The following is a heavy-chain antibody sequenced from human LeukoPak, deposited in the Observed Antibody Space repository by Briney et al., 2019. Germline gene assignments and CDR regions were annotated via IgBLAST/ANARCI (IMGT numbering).Heavy chain of an antibody. CDR1: GFTFSSYA. Sequence: PGGSLRLSCAASGFTFSSYAMHWVRQAPGKGLEYVSAISSNGGSTYYANSVKGRFTISRDNSKNTLYLQMGSLRAEDMAVYFCARGRSGVATIFDCWAREPWSPSPQ. J-gene: IGHJ4*02. V-gene: IGHV3-64*01. CDR3: ARGRSGVATIFDC. CDR2: ISSNGGST. D-gene: IGHD5-12*01.